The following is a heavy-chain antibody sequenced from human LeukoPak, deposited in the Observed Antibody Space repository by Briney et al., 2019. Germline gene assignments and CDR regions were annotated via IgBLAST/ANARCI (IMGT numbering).Heavy chain of an antibody. CDR2: INRHGDRT. CDR3: ARAGYCSGGNCYSSYYDY. D-gene: IGHD2-15*01. V-gene: IGHV3-20*04. CDR1: GFTFEDHG. J-gene: IGHJ4*02. Sequence: GESLRLSCGASGFTFEDHGMTWVRQVPDKGLEWVSNINRHGDRTSYAESVKGRFTISRDNAKNTLYLQMNSLRAEDAALYYCARAGYCSGGNCYSSYYDYWGQGTLVTVSS.